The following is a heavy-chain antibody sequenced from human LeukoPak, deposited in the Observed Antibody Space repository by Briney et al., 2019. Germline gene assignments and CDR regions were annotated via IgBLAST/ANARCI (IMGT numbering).Heavy chain of an antibody. V-gene: IGHV3-23*01. D-gene: IGHD3-22*01. CDR2: ISGSGGST. Sequence: GGSLRLSCAASGFTFSSYAIRWVRQAPGKGLEWVSAISGSGGSTYYADSVKGRFTISRDNSKNTLYLQMNSLRAEDTAVYYCAKDPYYYDSSGYYPFDYWGQGTLVTVSS. CDR1: GFTFSSYA. J-gene: IGHJ4*02. CDR3: AKDPYYYDSSGYYPFDY.